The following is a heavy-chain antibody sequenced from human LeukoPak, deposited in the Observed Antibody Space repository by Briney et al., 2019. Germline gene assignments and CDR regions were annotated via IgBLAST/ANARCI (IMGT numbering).Heavy chain of an antibody. J-gene: IGHJ4*02. Sequence: GGSLRLPCAASGFTFSSYGMHWVRQAPGKGLEWVAVISDDGSNKYYVDSVKGRFTISRDNSKNTLYLQMNSLRAEDTAVYYCANSPTYCSSTSCYINYWGQGTLVTVSS. CDR3: ANSPTYCSSTSCYINY. D-gene: IGHD2-2*02. CDR1: GFTFSSYG. V-gene: IGHV3-30*18. CDR2: ISDDGSNK.